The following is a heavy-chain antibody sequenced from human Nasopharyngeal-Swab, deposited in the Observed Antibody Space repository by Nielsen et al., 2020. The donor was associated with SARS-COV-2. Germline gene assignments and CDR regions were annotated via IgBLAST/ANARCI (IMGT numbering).Heavy chain of an antibody. D-gene: IGHD3-22*01. CDR1: GFNFNYYS. V-gene: IGHV3-48*04. J-gene: IGHJ4*02. Sequence: GRSLRPSCAASGFNFNYYSMNWVRQAPGKGLEWVSYITSSSGIIYYADSVKGRFTISRDNAKNLLYLQMNSLRAEDTAVYYCASAHRAYGDSGYYPLDYWGKGTLVTVSS. CDR3: ASAHRAYGDSGYYPLDY. CDR2: ITSSSGII.